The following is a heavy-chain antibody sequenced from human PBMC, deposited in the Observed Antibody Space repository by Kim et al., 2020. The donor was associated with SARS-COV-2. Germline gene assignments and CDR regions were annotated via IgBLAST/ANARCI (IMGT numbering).Heavy chain of an antibody. V-gene: IGHV1-69*13. CDR2: IIPIFGTA. CDR1: GGTFSSYA. Sequence: SVKVSCKASGGTFSSYAISWVRQAPGQGLEWMGGIIPIFGTANYAQKFQGRVTITADESTSTAYMELSSLRSEDTAVYYCAIYSSGGIFYFDYWGQGALVTVSS. D-gene: IGHD6-19*01. CDR3: AIYSSGGIFYFDY. J-gene: IGHJ4*02.